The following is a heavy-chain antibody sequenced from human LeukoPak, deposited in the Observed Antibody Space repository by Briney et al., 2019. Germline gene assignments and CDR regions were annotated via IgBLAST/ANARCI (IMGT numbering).Heavy chain of an antibody. CDR3: ARIFSYYGSGSYFDY. V-gene: IGHV4-39*07. J-gene: IGHJ4*02. D-gene: IGHD3-10*01. CDR2: IYYSGST. CDR1: GGSISSSSYY. Sequence: SETLSLTCTVSGGSISSSSYYWGWIRQPPGKGLEWIGSIYYSGSTYYNPSLKSRVTISVDTSKNQFSLKLSSVTAADTAVHYCARIFSYYGSGSYFDYWGQGTLVTVSS.